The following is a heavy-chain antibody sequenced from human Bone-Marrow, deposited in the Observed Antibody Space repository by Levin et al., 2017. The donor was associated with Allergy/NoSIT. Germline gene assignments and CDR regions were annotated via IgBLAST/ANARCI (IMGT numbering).Heavy chain of an antibody. CDR1: GFTFSSHG. CDR2: IWNDGTNK. Sequence: PGGSLRLSCAASGFTFSSHGIHWVRQAPGKGLEWLASIWNDGTNKYYADSVKGRFTISRDNSKKTLHLQMNILRAEDTAVYYCARDRGTAVAGTTGPDYWGQGILVTVSS. CDR3: ARDRGTAVAGTTGPDY. V-gene: IGHV3-33*01. D-gene: IGHD6-19*01. J-gene: IGHJ4*02.